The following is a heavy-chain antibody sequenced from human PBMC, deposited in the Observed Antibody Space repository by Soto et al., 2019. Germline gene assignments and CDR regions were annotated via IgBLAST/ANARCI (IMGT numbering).Heavy chain of an antibody. CDR3: ARLEGLATISYYFDF. Sequence: QLQLQESGPGLVKPSETLSLTCSVSGDSINSDKYYWSWIRQPPGKGLEWIGSIYFRGNTYYNPSPQTRVTISLDKSKSQFSLKLNSVTAADSAVYFCARLEGLATISYYFDFWGQGALVTVSS. J-gene: IGHJ4*02. D-gene: IGHD3-9*01. CDR2: IYFRGNT. V-gene: IGHV4-39*01. CDR1: GDSINSDKYY.